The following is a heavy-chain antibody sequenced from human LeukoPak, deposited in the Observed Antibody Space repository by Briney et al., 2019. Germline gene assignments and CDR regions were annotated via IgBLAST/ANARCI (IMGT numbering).Heavy chain of an antibody. CDR1: GFTFTTYA. V-gene: IGHV3-30*07. CDR3: AKCPGYGGTEDAFDI. Sequence: GGSLRLSCAASGFTFTTYAMHWVRQAPGKGLEWVAVISYDGSNKYYADSVKGRFTISRDNSKNTLYLQMNSLRAEDTAVYYCAKCPGYGGTEDAFDIWGQGTMVTVSS. D-gene: IGHD4-23*01. CDR2: ISYDGSNK. J-gene: IGHJ3*02.